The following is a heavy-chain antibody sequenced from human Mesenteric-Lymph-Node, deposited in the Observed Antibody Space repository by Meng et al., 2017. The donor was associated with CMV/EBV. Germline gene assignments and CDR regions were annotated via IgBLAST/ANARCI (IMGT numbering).Heavy chain of an antibody. J-gene: IGHJ4*02. CDR3: ARDGDSSSPTN. V-gene: IGHV3-11*04. D-gene: IGHD6-6*01. CDR2: ISSSGSTI. CDR1: GFTFSDYY. Sequence: GESLKISCAASGFTFSDYYMSWIRQAPGKGLEWVSYISSSGSTIYYADSVKGRYTISRDNAKNSLYLQMNSLRAEDTAVYYCARDGDSSSPTNWGQGTLVTVSS.